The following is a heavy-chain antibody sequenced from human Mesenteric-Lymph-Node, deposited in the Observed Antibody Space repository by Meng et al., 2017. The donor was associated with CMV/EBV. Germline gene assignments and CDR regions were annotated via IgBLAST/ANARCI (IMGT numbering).Heavy chain of an antibody. CDR3: ARGSSYDILTGYFDY. V-gene: IGHV4-34*01. D-gene: IGHD3-9*01. Sequence: PPWGVWLVDLSETLSGTCAVYGGSFSGYDWNWFRQSPEKGLEWIGEINHSGSTTYNPSFTSRIIISVDTSTNQISLNMSSVTAADTAVYYCARGSSYDILTGYFDYWGQGALVTVSS. CDR1: GGSFSGYD. CDR2: INHSGST. J-gene: IGHJ4*02.